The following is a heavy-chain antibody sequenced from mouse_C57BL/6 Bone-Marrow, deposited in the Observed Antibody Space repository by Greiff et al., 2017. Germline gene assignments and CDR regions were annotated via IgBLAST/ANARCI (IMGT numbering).Heavy chain of an antibody. CDR2: IHPNSGST. V-gene: IGHV1-64*01. Sequence: QVQLKQPGAELVKPGASVKLSCKASGYTFTSYWMHWVKQRPGQGLEWIGMIHPNSGSTNYNEKFKSKATLTVDKSSSTAYMQLSSLTSEDSAVYYCARLAIQVLPYYFDYWGQGTTLTVSS. CDR1: GYTFTSYW. J-gene: IGHJ2*01. CDR3: ARLAIQVLPYYFDY. D-gene: IGHD5-5*01.